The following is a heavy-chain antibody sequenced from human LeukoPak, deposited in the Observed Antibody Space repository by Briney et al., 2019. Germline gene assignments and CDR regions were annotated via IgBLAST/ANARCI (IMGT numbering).Heavy chain of an antibody. D-gene: IGHD3-10*01. CDR2: IYHSGST. V-gene: IGHV4-38-2*02. CDR1: GYSISSGYY. Sequence: SETLSLTCTVSGYSISSGYYWGWIRQPPGKGLEWIGSIYHSGSTYYNPSLKSRVTISVDTSKNQFSLKLSSVTAADTAVYYCARHRLTMVRAPFDPWGQGTLVTVSS. J-gene: IGHJ5*02. CDR3: ARHRLTMVRAPFDP.